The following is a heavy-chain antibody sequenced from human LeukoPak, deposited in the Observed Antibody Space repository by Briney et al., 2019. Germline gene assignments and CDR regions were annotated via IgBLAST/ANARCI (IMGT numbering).Heavy chain of an antibody. Sequence: SQTLSLTCAISGDSVSSNSAAWNWIRQSPSRGLEWLGRTYYRSKWYNDYAVSVKSRITINPDTSKNQFSLQLNSVTPEDTAVYYCARDGSWYKGYYYYYMDVWGKGTTVTVSS. J-gene: IGHJ6*03. D-gene: IGHD6-13*01. CDR1: GDSVSSNSAA. CDR3: ARDGSWYKGYYYYYMDV. V-gene: IGHV6-1*01. CDR2: TYYRSKWYN.